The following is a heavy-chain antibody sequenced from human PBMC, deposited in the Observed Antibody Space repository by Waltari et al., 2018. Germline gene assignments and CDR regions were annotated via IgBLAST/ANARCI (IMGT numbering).Heavy chain of an antibody. V-gene: IGHV2-5*01. CDR2: IYWNDDK. D-gene: IGHD4-17*01. Sequence: QITLKESGPTLVNPTQTLTLTCTFSGFTLSTSGVGLGGIRPPPGKALEWLALIYWNDDKRYSPSLKSRLTITKDTSKNQVVLTMTNMDPVDTATYYCAHRAYGDYSSYWYFDLWGRGTLVTVSS. CDR3: AHRAYGDYSSYWYFDL. CDR1: GFTLSTSGVG. J-gene: IGHJ2*01.